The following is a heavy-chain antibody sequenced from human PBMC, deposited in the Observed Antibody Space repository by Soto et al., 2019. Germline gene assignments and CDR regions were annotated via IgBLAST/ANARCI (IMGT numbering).Heavy chain of an antibody. D-gene: IGHD6-6*01. CDR3: ARDRGAARPVPDY. CDR2: INPNSGGT. Sequence: ASVKVSCKASGYTFTGYYMHWVRQAPGQGLEWMGWINPNSGGTNYAQKFQGWVTMTRDTSISTAYMELSRLRSDDTAVYYCARDRGAARPVPDYWGQGTLVTVSS. J-gene: IGHJ4*02. CDR1: GYTFTGYY. V-gene: IGHV1-2*04.